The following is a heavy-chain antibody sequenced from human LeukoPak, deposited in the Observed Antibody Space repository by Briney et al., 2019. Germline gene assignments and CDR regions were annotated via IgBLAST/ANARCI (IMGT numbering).Heavy chain of an antibody. Sequence: PSETLSLTCAVYGGSFSGYYWSWIRQPPGKGLDWIGEINHSGRSNYNTSVKSRVTIAVDTSKNLFSLKLSFVSAADTAVYYCAIYSSSSGGIDYWGQGTLVTVSS. J-gene: IGHJ4*02. CDR2: INHSGRS. CDR3: AIYSSSSGGIDY. D-gene: IGHD6-6*01. CDR1: GGSFSGYY. V-gene: IGHV4-34*01.